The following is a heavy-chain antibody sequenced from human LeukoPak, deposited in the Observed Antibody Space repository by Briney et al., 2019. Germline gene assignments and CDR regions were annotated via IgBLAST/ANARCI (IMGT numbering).Heavy chain of an antibody. J-gene: IGHJ4*02. V-gene: IGHV1-69*05. Sequence: SVKVSCKASGGTFSSYAISWVRQAPGQGLEWMGGIIPIFGTANYAQKFQGRVTITTDGSTGTAYMELSSLRSEDTAVYYCARAYCGGDCYWNPFDYWGQGTLVTVSS. CDR2: IIPIFGTA. CDR1: GGTFSSYA. CDR3: ARAYCGGDCYWNPFDY. D-gene: IGHD2-21*02.